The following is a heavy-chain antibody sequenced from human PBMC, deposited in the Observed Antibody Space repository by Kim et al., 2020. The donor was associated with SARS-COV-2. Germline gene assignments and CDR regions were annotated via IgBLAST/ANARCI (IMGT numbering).Heavy chain of an antibody. J-gene: IGHJ6*02. CDR1: GFSFSDFS. CDR2: ISNSGSKI. CDR3: ARRGASGYCTGGSCFSYGLDV. Sequence: GGSLRLSCAASGFSFSDFSMNWIRQAPGKGLEWVSYISNSGSKIYYSDSVKGRFTISRDNAKNSLFLQMNSLRGDDTAVYYCARRGASGYCTGGSCFSYGLDVWGQGTTVTVSS. V-gene: IGHV3-11*01. D-gene: IGHD2-15*01.